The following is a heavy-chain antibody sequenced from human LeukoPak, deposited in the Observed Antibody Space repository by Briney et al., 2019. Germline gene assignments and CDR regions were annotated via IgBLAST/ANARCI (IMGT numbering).Heavy chain of an antibody. J-gene: IGHJ5*02. CDR2: INHSGST. Sequence: SETLSLTCAVYGGSFSGYYWSLIRQPPGKGPEWIGEINHSGSTNYNPSLKSRVTISVDTSKNQFSLKLSSVTAADTAVYYCARGLGIAAAGANWFDPWGQGTLVTVSS. CDR3: ARGLGIAAAGANWFDP. V-gene: IGHV4-34*01. CDR1: GGSFSGYY. D-gene: IGHD6-13*01.